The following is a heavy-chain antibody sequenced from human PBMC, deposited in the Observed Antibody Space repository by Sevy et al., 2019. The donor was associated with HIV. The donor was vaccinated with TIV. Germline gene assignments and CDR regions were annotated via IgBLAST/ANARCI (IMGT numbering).Heavy chain of an antibody. J-gene: IGHJ4*02. D-gene: IGHD5-18*01. Sequence: GGSLRLSCAASGLTFSDYYMSWIRQAPGKGLEWLSYISSSGTTLYSADPVKGRFAISRDNAKNSLYLQMNSLRAEDTAVYFCVGRRYSYTYSWSYHFDYWGQGALVTVSS. V-gene: IGHV3-11*01. CDR3: VGRRYSYTYSWSYHFDY. CDR2: ISSSGTTL. CDR1: GLTFSDYY.